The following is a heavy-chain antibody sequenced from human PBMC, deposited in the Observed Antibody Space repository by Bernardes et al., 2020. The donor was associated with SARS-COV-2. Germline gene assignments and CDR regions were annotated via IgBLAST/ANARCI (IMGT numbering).Heavy chain of an antibody. J-gene: IGHJ6*02. Sequence: ASVQVSCKASGYTFPSYGISWVRQAPGQGLEWMGWISAYNGNTNYAQKLQGRVTMTTDTSTSTAYMELRSLRSDDTAVYYCARGYDSSGYLYYGMDVWGQGTTVTASS. CDR2: ISAYNGNT. CDR1: GYTFPSYG. V-gene: IGHV1-18*04. CDR3: ARGYDSSGYLYYGMDV. D-gene: IGHD3-22*01.